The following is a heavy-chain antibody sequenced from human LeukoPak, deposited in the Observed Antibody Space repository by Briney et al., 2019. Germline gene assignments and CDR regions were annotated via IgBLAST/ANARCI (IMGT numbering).Heavy chain of an antibody. V-gene: IGHV3-66*02. CDR1: GFTVSSNY. D-gene: IGHD4-11*01. J-gene: IGHJ6*02. CDR3: ARDSNPEPYYYYGMDV. CDR2: IYSGGST. Sequence: GGSLRLSYAASGFTVSSNYMSWVRQAPGKGLEWVSVIYSGGSTYYADSVKGRFTISRDNSKNTLYPQMNSLRAEDTAVYYCARDSNPEPYYYYGMDVWGQGTTVTVSS.